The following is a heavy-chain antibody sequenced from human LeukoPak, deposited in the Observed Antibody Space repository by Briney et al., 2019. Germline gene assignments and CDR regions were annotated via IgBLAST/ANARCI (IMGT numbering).Heavy chain of an antibody. CDR1: GFTFSSYA. J-gene: IGHJ6*02. Sequence: GKSLRLSCAASGFTFSSYAMHWVRQAPGKEREWVAVISYDGSNKYYADSVKGRFTISRDNSKNTLYLQMNSLRAEDTAVYYCARDRRYYGMDVWGQGTTVTVSS. CDR3: ARDRRYYGMDV. V-gene: IGHV3-30-3*01. CDR2: ISYDGSNK.